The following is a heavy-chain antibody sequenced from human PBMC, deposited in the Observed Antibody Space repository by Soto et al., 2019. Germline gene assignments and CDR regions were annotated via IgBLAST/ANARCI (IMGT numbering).Heavy chain of an antibody. CDR1: GFTFSSYG. CDR3: AKVLTPDHVLTGTPAD. D-gene: IGHD1-20*01. CDR2: ISYDGSNK. Sequence: GSLRISCAASGFTFSSYGMHWVRQAPGKGLEWVAVISYDGSNKYYADSVKGRFTISRDNSKNTLYLQMNSLRAEDTAVYYCAKVLTPDHVLTGTPADWGQGTLVTVSS. J-gene: IGHJ4*02. V-gene: IGHV3-30*18.